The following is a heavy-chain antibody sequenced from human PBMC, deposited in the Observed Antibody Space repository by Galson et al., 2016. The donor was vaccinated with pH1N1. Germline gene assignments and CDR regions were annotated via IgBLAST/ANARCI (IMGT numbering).Heavy chain of an antibody. CDR1: GFSLSTSGVG. V-gene: IGHV2-5*01. CDR3: AHSLYGDYVGWFDP. CDR2: IYWNDDK. J-gene: IGHJ5*02. Sequence: PALVKPTQTLTLTCTFSGFSLSTSGVGVGWIRQPPGKALEWLALIYWNDDKRYSPSLKSRLTITKDTSKNQVVLTMTNMDPVETATYYCAHSLYGDYVGWFDPWGQGTLVTVSS. D-gene: IGHD4-17*01.